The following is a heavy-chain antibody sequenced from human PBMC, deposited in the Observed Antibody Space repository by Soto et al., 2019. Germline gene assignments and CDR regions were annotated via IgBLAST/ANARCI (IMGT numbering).Heavy chain of an antibody. V-gene: IGHV3-23*01. J-gene: IGHJ4*02. D-gene: IGHD5-18*01. Sequence: GGSLRLSCAASGFTFSSFALSWVRQAPGKGLEWVSAISGSGDGTDYAASVKGRFTISRDNSKNTLYLQMNSLRAEDAAVYYCAGPGYSSQDYWGQGALVTVSS. CDR2: ISGSGDGT. CDR3: AGPGYSSQDY. CDR1: GFTFSSFA.